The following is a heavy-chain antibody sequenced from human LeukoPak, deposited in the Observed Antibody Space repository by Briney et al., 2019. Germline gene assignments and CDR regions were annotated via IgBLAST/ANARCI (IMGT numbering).Heavy chain of an antibody. D-gene: IGHD6-19*01. V-gene: IGHV3-23*01. CDR1: GLTFKSYA. Sequence: GGSLTLLCGVSGLTFKSYAMRWVRQAPGRGVEGVSAISGRGGSTYYAGSVKGRFTISKDNSQNTLYLQMNSLRAEDTAVYYCAKDSRPSIAVAGKGMDVWGQGTTVTVSS. CDR2: ISGRGGST. J-gene: IGHJ6*02. CDR3: AKDSRPSIAVAGKGMDV.